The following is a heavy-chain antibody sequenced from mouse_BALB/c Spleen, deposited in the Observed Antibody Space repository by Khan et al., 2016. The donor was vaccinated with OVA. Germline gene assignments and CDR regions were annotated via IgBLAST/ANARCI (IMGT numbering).Heavy chain of an antibody. CDR3: ARFHGGY. CDR1: GYSFKDYV. Sequence: QIQLVQSGPELKKPGETVKISCKASGYSFKDYVMNWVKQSPGEGLKWMGWMNTYTGEPTYADDFKGSFAFSLETSASTAYLEINSLKNEDTATYFCARFHGGYWGQGTTLTVSS. CDR2: MNTYTGEP. J-gene: IGHJ2*01. V-gene: IGHV9-3-1*01.